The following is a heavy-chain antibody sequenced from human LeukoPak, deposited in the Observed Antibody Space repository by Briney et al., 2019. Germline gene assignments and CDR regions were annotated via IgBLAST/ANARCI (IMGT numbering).Heavy chain of an antibody. Sequence: GGSLRLSCAASGFTFDGYVMHWVRHAPGKGLEWVSLISRDGDTTSYADSVKGRVTISRDNSKNSLYLQMDSLRTEDTALYYCAKDGPGVVIMGYFHHWGQGTLVTVSS. CDR1: GFTFDGYV. D-gene: IGHD3-3*01. CDR3: AKDGPGVVIMGYFHH. J-gene: IGHJ1*01. V-gene: IGHV3-43*02. CDR2: ISRDGDTT.